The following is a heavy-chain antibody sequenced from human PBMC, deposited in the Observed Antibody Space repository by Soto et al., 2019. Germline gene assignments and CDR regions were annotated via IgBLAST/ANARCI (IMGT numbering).Heavy chain of an antibody. CDR2: INPSGTNT. V-gene: IGHV3-11*06. Sequence: QVQLVESGGGLAKPGGSLRLSCAASGFTFSGHYMSWIRQAPGKGLEWISYINPSGTNTDYADSVKGRFTISRDNAENSLYLQMNSLRADDTALYYCARGYHSMDIWGQGATVTVSS. J-gene: IGHJ6*02. CDR3: ARGYHSMDI. CDR1: GFTFSGHY.